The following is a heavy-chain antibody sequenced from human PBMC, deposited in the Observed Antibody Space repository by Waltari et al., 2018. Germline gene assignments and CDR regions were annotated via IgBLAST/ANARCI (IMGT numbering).Heavy chain of an antibody. J-gene: IGHJ6*02. D-gene: IGHD3-3*01. CDR2: IYHSGST. V-gene: IGHV4-38-2*02. CDR3: ARDRPTRFLEWLPSDYYGMDV. Sequence: QVQLQESGPGLVKPSATLSLTCAVSGYSISSGYYWGWIRQPPGTGLGWIGSIYHSGSTYYNPSLKSRVTISVDTSKNQFSLKLSSVTAADTAVYYCARDRPTRFLEWLPSDYYGMDVWGQGTTVTVSS. CDR1: GYSISSGYY.